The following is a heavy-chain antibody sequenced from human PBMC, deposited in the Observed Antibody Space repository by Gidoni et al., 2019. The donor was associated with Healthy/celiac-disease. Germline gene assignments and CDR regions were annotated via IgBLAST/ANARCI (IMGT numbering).Heavy chain of an antibody. J-gene: IGHJ5*02. V-gene: IGHV3-7*01. Sequence: YGAASGFTFSRYWMSWVRQAPGKGLEWVANIKQDGSEKYYVDSVKGRFTISRDNAKNSLYLQMNSLRAEDTAVYYCARDRSVGIAVAGTGWFDPWGQGTLVTVSS. CDR3: ARDRSVGIAVAGTGWFDP. D-gene: IGHD6-19*01. CDR2: IKQDGSEK. CDR1: GFTFSRYW.